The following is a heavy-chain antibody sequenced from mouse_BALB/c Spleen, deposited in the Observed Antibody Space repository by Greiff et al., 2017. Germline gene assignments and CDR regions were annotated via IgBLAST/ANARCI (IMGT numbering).Heavy chain of an antibody. J-gene: IGHJ1*01. CDR1: GFTFSSYT. CDR3: TRDYAYDRYFDV. CDR2: ISSGGSYT. Sequence: EVMLVESGGGLVKPGGSLKLSCAASGFTFSSYTMSWVRQTPEKRLEWVATISSGGSYTYYPDSVKGRFTISRDNAKNTLYLQMSSLKSEDTAMYYCTRDYAYDRYFDVWGAGTTVTVSS. V-gene: IGHV5-6-4*01. D-gene: IGHD2-2*01.